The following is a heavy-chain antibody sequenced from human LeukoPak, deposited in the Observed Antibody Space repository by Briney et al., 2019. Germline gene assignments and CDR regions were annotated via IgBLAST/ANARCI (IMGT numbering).Heavy chain of an antibody. V-gene: IGHV1-46*03. CDR3: AREEGVVADTFDF. J-gene: IGHJ4*02. Sequence: ASVKVSCKASGYTFTSYYIHWVRQAPGQGLEWMGIINPSGGSTSYAQKFQGRLTMSRDTSTSTVYMELSSLRSEDTAVYYCAREEGVVADTFDFWGQGTLVTVSS. CDR1: GYTFTSYY. D-gene: IGHD6-19*01. CDR2: INPSGGST.